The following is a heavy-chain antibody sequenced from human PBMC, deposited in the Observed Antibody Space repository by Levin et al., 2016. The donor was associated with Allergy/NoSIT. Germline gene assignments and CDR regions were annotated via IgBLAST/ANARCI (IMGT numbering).Heavy chain of an antibody. J-gene: IGHJ4*02. V-gene: IGHV4-34*01. Sequence: PGKGLEWIGEINHSGNTNYNPSLKSRVTISVDTSKNQFSLKLRSVTAADTAVYYCARNQRPFPIDYWGQGTLVTVSS. CDR2: INHSGNT. D-gene: IGHD6-25*01. CDR3: ARNQRPFPIDY.